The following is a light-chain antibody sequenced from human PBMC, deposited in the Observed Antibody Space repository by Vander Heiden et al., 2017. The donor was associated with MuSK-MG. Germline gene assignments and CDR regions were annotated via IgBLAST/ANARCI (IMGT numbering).Light chain of an antibody. CDR3: QSYDSSLSAV. J-gene: IGLJ1*01. Sequence: QSVLTQPPSVSGAPGRKVTIHCPGISSNIRAGYDVHWYQQLPGTAPKRLIYGNSNRPSGVPDRFSGSKSGTSASLAITGLQAEDEADYYCQSYDSSLSAVFGTGTKVTVL. V-gene: IGLV1-40*01. CDR1: SSNIRAGYD. CDR2: GNS.